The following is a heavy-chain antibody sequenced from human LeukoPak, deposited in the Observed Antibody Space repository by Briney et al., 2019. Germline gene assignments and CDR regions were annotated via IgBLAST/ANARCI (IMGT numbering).Heavy chain of an antibody. V-gene: IGHV4-59*01. D-gene: IGHD2-15*01. CDR2: IYYSGST. J-gene: IGHJ4*02. Sequence: SETLSLTCTVSGGSISSYYWSWIRQPPVKGLEWIGYIYYSGSTNYNPSLKSRVTISVDTSKNQFSLKLSSVTAADTAVYYCATQPGKAASFDYWGQGTLVTVSS. CDR1: GGSISSYY. CDR3: ATQPGKAASFDY.